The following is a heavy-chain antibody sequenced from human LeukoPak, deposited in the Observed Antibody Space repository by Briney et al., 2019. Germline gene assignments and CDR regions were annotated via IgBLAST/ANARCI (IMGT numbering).Heavy chain of an antibody. J-gene: IGHJ4*02. CDR3: ARDPPQRRFDY. Sequence: SETLSLTCTVSGGSISSGSYYWGWIRQPPGKGLEWIGSIYYSGSTYYNPSLKSRVTISVDTSKNQFSLKLSSVTAADTAVYYCARDPPQRRFDYWGQGTLVTVSS. CDR1: GGSISSGSYY. V-gene: IGHV4-39*07. CDR2: IYYSGST.